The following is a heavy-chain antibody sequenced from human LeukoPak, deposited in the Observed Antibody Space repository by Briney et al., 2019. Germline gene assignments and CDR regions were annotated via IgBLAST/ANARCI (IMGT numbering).Heavy chain of an antibody. D-gene: IGHD2-2*02. V-gene: IGHV1-18*01. CDR3: ARGYCSSTSCYIEDNWFDP. CDR2: ISAYNGNT. J-gene: IGHJ5*02. CDR1: GYTFTSYG. Sequence: ASVKASCKASGYTFTSYGISWVRQAPGQGLEWMGWISAYNGNTNYAQKLQGRVTMTTDTSTSTAYMELRSLRSDDTAVYYCARGYCSSTSCYIEDNWFDPWGQGTLVTVSS.